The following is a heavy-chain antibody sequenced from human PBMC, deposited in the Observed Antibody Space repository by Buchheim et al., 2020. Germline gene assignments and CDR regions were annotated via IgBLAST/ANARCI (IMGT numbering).Heavy chain of an antibody. CDR1: GGSVSSGNYY. Sequence: QVQLQESGPGLVKPSGTLSVTCTVSGGSVSSGNYYWSWIRQPPGKGLEWIGYIYYSGSTNYSPSLKSRVTISVDTSKDQFSLKLSSVTAADTAVYYCARTSIQYHFDSWGQGTL. J-gene: IGHJ4*02. CDR2: IYYSGST. CDR3: ARTSIQYHFDS. D-gene: IGHD4-11*01. V-gene: IGHV4-61*01.